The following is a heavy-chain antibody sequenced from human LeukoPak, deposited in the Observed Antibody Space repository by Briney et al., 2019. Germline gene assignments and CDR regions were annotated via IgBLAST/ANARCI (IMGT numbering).Heavy chain of an antibody. J-gene: IGHJ4*02. CDR3: AKDLAGQPLFDY. CDR1: GFTFSSHR. Sequence: HPGGSLRLSCAASGFTFSSHRMNWVRQAPGKGLEWVADISGSSDDIHYADSVTGRLTISRDNSKNTLYLQMNSLRAEDTAVYYCAKDLAGQPLFDYWGQGTLVTVSS. CDR2: ISGSSDDI. D-gene: IGHD6-13*01. V-gene: IGHV3-48*01.